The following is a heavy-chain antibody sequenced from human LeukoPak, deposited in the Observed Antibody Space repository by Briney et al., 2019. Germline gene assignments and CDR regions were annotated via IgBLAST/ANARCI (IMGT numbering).Heavy chain of an antibody. Sequence: GESLKISCKGSGYSFTRYWLGWVRQMPGKGLEWMGIIYPGDSDPRYSPSFQGQVTISADKSISTAYLQWSSLKASDTAMYYCAREMTTVTPYYFDYWGQGTLVTVSS. CDR3: AREMTTVTPYYFDY. D-gene: IGHD4-11*01. CDR1: GYSFTRYW. J-gene: IGHJ4*02. CDR2: IYPGDSDP. V-gene: IGHV5-51*01.